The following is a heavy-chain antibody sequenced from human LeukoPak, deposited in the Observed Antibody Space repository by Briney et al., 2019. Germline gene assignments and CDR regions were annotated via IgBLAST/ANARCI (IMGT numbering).Heavy chain of an antibody. D-gene: IGHD2-8*01. J-gene: IGHJ4*02. CDR1: GFTVSSNY. V-gene: IGHV3-53*01. CDR3: AREGGAGGTIDY. CDR2: IYSGGST. Sequence: PGGSLILSCAASGFTVSSNYMSWVRQAPGKGLEWVSVIYSGGSTYYADSVKGRFTISRDNSKNTLYLQMNSLRAEDTAVYYCAREGGAGGTIDYWGQGTLVTVSS.